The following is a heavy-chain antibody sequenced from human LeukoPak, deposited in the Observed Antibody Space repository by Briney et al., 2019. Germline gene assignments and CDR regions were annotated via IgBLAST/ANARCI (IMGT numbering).Heavy chain of an antibody. CDR3: VRERDRGIEVADDFDY. J-gene: IGHJ4*02. Sequence: GGSLRLSCAASGFTLSMYSMAWVRQAPGKGLEWVSVINDRGGYIQDADSVKGRFTISRDNSQNTLFLQMNSLRAEDTAVYYCVRERDRGIEVADDFDYWGQGTLVTVSS. D-gene: IGHD6-19*01. V-gene: IGHV3-23*01. CDR1: GFTLSMYS. CDR2: INDRGGYI.